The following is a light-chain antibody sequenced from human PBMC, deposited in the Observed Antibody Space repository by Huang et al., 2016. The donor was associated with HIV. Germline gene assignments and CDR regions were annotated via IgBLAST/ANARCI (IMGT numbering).Light chain of an antibody. CDR2: MAF. V-gene: IGKV2-28*01. CDR3: MQALQTPYT. J-gene: IGKJ2*01. CDR1: QSLLESKGNND. Sequence: DIVMTQSPLSLPVTPGEPASISCRFSQSLLESKGNNDLDWYRQKPGQSPQLLMYMAFYRASGVPDRFSVGGSGTNFTLKISKVEAEDVGIYYCMQALQTPYTFGQGTRLEIK.